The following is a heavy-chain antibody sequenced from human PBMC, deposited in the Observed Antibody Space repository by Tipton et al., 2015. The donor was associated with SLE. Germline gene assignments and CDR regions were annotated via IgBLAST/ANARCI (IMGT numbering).Heavy chain of an antibody. CDR2: IYYSGST. D-gene: IGHD4-23*01. CDR3: ARIDYGGIAFDY. V-gene: IGHV4-61*01. CDR1: GGSVSSGSYY. Sequence: TLSLTCTVSGGSVSSGSYYWSWIRQPPGKGLEWIGYIYYSGSTNYNPSLKSRVTISVDTSKNQFSLKLSSVTAADTAVYYCARIDYGGIAFDYWGQGTLVTVSS. J-gene: IGHJ4*02.